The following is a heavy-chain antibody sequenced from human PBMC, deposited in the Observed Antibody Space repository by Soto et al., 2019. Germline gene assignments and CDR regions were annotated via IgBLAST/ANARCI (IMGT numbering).Heavy chain of an antibody. J-gene: IGHJ4*02. D-gene: IGHD3-10*01. CDR1: GGSISSYY. CDR3: ARDGSERPATY. V-gene: IGHV4-59*01. Sequence: TSETLSLTCTVSGGSISSYYWIWIRQPPGKGLEWIGVFYNGGTTNYSPSLKSRVTISVDTSKNQFSLKLNSVTAADTAVYYCARDGSERPATYWGQGILVTVSS. CDR2: FYNGGTT.